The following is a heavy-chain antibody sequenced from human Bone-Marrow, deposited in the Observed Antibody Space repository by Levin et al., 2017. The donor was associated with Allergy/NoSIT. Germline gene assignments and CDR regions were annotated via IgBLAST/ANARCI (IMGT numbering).Heavy chain of an antibody. CDR1: GDSISGGTLY. CDR3: ARDECAWLGECYGMDV. J-gene: IGHJ6*02. V-gene: IGHV4-31*03. CDR2: IHHSGTA. Sequence: SETLSLTCTVSGDSISGGTLYWSWIRQRPGKGLEWIGFIHHSGTAYYNPSLKSRLTMSLDTSKSQFSLRMTSLTFADTAVYYCARDECAWLGECYGMDVWGQGTTVIVSS. D-gene: IGHD3-10*01.